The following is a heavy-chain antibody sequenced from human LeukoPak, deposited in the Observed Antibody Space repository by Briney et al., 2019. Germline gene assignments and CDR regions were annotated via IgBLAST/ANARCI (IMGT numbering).Heavy chain of an antibody. CDR1: GFTFNTYA. CDR2: ISSSGGNT. V-gene: IGHV3-64*01. CDR3: ARASGRGLYYFDY. D-gene: IGHD2-15*01. Sequence: GGSLRLSCAASGFTFNTYAMHWVRQAPGKGLEFVSSISSSGGNTYYANSVKGRSTISRDDSKNTLYLQMGSLRPEDMAVYYCARASGRGLYYFDYWGQGTLVTVSS. J-gene: IGHJ4*02.